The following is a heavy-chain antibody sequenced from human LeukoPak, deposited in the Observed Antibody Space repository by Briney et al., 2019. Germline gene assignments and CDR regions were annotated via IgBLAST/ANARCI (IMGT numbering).Heavy chain of an antibody. V-gene: IGHV1-69*05. CDR3: ARGPQYQLLKALGYYYMDV. J-gene: IGHJ6*03. D-gene: IGHD2-2*01. CDR2: IIPTSGIV. Sequence: GASVKVSCKTSGYPFTTWEINWVRQAPGQGPEWMGGIIPTSGIVNYAQKFQGRVTITTDESTHTAFMELSSLTSDDTAVYFCARGPQYQLLKALGYYYMDVWGEGTTVTVSS. CDR1: GYPFTTWE.